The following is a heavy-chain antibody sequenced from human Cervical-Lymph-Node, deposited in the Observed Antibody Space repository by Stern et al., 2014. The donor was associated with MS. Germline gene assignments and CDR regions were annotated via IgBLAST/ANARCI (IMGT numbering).Heavy chain of an antibody. CDR2: INSNTGAP. CDR3: ARDMSDFWSDYGHNWFDP. CDR1: GYTFTKYL. Sequence: HVQLVPSGSELKKPGASVTVSCKAFGYTFTKYLIHWVRQAPGQGLEWMGWINSNTGAPMYARDFAGRFVFSLDTSVTTAYLQISRLKTEDTAVYYCARDMSDFWSDYGHNWFDPWGQGTLVTVSS. V-gene: IGHV7-4-1*02. D-gene: IGHD3-3*01. J-gene: IGHJ5*02.